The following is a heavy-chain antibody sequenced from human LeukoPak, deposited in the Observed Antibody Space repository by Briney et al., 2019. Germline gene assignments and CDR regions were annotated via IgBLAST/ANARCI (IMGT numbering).Heavy chain of an antibody. CDR3: ARGSGSRFDY. Sequence: GGSLRLSCAASGFTFSSYAMHWVRQAPGKGREWVAVISYDGSNKYYADSVKGRFTISRDNSKNTLYLQMNSLRAEDTAVYYCARGSGSRFDYWGQGTLVTVSS. V-gene: IGHV3-30-3*01. CDR1: GFTFSSYA. D-gene: IGHD1-26*01. CDR2: ISYDGSNK. J-gene: IGHJ4*02.